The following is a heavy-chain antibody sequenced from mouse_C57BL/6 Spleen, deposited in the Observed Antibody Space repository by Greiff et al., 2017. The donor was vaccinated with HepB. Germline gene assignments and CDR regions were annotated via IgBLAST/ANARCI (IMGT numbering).Heavy chain of an antibody. J-gene: IGHJ4*01. CDR1: GYTFTSYW. Sequence: QVQLQQPGAELVKPGASVKLSCKASGYTFTSYWMQWVKQRPGQGLEWIGEIDPSDSYTNYNQKFKGKATLTVDTSSSTAYMQLSSLTSEDSAVYYCARRGWVTTVVATKAMDDWGQGTSVTVSS. D-gene: IGHD1-1*01. CDR3: ARRGWVTTVVATKAMDD. V-gene: IGHV1-50*01. CDR2: IDPSDSYT.